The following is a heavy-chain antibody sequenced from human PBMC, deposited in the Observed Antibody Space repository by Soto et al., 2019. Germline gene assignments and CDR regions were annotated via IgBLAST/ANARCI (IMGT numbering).Heavy chain of an antibody. CDR2: INPATGAA. D-gene: IGHD3-3*01. J-gene: IGHJ3*02. V-gene: IGHV1-2*02. Sequence: QLHLVQSGAVVKKPGASVTVSCSASGYPVTAYYMHWVRQAPGRGLEWMGGINPATGAAKYTQTLKGRVTMARDTSTSTVFMELRGLTSEDTAVFYCARGGGVGVAGSAAFDMWGQGTLVTVSS. CDR3: ARGGGVGVAGSAAFDM. CDR1: GYPVTAYY.